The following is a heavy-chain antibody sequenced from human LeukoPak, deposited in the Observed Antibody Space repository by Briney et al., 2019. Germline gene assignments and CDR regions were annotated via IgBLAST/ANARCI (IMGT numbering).Heavy chain of an antibody. Sequence: SETLSLTCTVSGGSISSYYWSWIRQPPGKGLEWIGYIYYSGSTNYNPSLKSRVTISVDTSKNQFSLKLSSVTAADTAVYYCASGTTYYGSGSYYNSWGQGTLVTVSS. CDR2: IYYSGST. CDR3: ASGTTYYGSGSYYNS. D-gene: IGHD3-10*01. CDR1: GGSISSYY. J-gene: IGHJ4*02. V-gene: IGHV4-59*01.